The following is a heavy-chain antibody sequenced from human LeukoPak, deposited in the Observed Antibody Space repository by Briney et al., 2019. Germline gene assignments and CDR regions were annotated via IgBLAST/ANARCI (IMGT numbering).Heavy chain of an antibody. D-gene: IGHD3-10*01. CDR2: ISSSSSYI. J-gene: IGHJ5*02. CDR3: ARLKLNWFDP. CDR1: GFTFSSYS. V-gene: IGHV3-21*01. Sequence: GGSLRLSCAASGFTFSSYSMNWVRQAPGKGLEWVSSISSSSSYIYYADSVKGRFTISRDNAKNSLYLQMNSLRAEDAAVYYCARLKLNWFDPWGQGTLVTVSS.